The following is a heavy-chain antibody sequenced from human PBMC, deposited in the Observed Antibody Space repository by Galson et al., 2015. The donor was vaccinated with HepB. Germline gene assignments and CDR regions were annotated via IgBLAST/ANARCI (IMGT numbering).Heavy chain of an antibody. CDR1: GFTFSSYS. CDR3: ARDAAVAGIFYYYGMDV. Sequence: SLRLSCAASGFTFSSYSMNWVRQAPGKGLEWVSSISSSSSYIYYADSVKGRFTISRDNAKNSLYLQMNSLRAEDTAVYYCARDAAVAGIFYYYGMDVWGQGTTVTVSS. D-gene: IGHD6-19*01. J-gene: IGHJ6*02. V-gene: IGHV3-21*01. CDR2: ISSSSSYI.